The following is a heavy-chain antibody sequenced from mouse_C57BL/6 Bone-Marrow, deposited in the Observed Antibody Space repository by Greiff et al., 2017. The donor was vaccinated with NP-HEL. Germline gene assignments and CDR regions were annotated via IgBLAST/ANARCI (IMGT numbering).Heavy chain of an antibody. J-gene: IGHJ1*03. CDR3: ARGCMIPYWYFDV. V-gene: IGHV5-4*01. CDR2: ISDGGSYT. Sequence: EVQGVESGGGLVKPGGSLKLSCAASGFTFSSYAMSWVRQTPEKRLEWVATISDGGSYTYYPDNVKGRCTISRDNAKNNLYLQMSHLKSEDTAMYYCARGCMIPYWYFDVWGTGTTVTVSS. CDR1: GFTFSSYA. D-gene: IGHD2-4*01.